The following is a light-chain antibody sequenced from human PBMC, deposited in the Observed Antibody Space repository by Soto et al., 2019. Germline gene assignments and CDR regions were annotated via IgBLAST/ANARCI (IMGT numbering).Light chain of an antibody. CDR3: SSYAGSNNVV. V-gene: IGLV2-8*01. J-gene: IGLJ2*01. CDR2: EVS. CDR1: SRDVGGYNY. Sequence: QSALTHPPSASGSPGQSVTISCTGTSRDVGGYNYVSWYQQHPGKAPKLMIYEVSKRPSGVPDRFSGSKSGNTASLTVSGLQAEDVADYYCSSYAGSNNVVFGGVTKLTVL.